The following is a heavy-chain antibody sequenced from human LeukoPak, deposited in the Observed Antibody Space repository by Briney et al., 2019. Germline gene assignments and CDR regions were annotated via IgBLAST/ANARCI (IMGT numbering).Heavy chain of an antibody. CDR1: GYSFTSYH. D-gene: IGHD1-14*01. CDR3: ARDVGELPEPGDAVQVVLPTNYYYYYIDV. Sequence: ASVKVSCKASGYSFTSYHSNWVRQAPGQGLEWLGWMSPNSGNTGYVQKFQGRVTMSRETSTRTPYMEQTSLRPEDTPVFYTARDVGELPEPGDAVQVVLPTNYYYYYIDVWGKGTTVTVSS. CDR2: MSPNSGNT. J-gene: IGHJ6*03. V-gene: IGHV1-8*01.